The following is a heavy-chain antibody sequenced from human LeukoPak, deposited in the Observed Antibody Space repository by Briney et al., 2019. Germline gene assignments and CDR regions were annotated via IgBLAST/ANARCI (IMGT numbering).Heavy chain of an antibody. D-gene: IGHD3-22*01. Sequence: SETLSLTCTVSGGSISSYYWSWIRQPPGKGLEWIGYIYYSGSTNYNPSLKSRVTISVDTSKNQFSLKLSSVTAADTAVYYCARLGITMIEGPYYYGMDVWGQGTTVTVSS. V-gene: IGHV4-59*08. CDR2: IYYSGST. CDR1: GGSISSYY. J-gene: IGHJ6*02. CDR3: ARLGITMIEGPYYYGMDV.